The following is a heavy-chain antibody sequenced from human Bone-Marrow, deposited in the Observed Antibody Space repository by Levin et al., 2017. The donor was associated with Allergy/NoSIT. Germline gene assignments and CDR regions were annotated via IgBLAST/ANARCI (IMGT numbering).Heavy chain of an antibody. CDR1: GGSISSGSHY. CDR2: IYYSGST. J-gene: IGHJ5*02. CDR3: ARQYGSGSYAFDP. D-gene: IGHD3-10*01. Sequence: HSQTLSLTCTVSGGSISSGSHYWSWIRQHPGKGLEWIGFIYYSGSTHYNPSLKSRVTISVDTSESQFSLQLSSVTAADTAVYYCARQYGSGSYAFDPWGQGTLVTVSS. V-gene: IGHV4-31*03.